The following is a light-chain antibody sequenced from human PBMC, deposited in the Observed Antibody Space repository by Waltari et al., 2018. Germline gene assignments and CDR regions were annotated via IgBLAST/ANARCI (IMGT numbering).Light chain of an antibody. CDR3: QQRSNWPLLT. J-gene: IGKJ4*01. V-gene: IGKV3-11*01. CDR2: DAS. Sequence: EIVLTQSPATLSLSPGERATLSCRASQSITNYLAWYQQKRGQAPRLLISDASNRATDIPARFSGSGSGTDFTLTISGLEPEDFAVYYCQQRSNWPLLTFGGGTKVEIK. CDR1: QSITNY.